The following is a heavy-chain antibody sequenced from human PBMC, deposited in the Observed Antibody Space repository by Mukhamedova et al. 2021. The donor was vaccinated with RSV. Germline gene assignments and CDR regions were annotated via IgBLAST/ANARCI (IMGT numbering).Heavy chain of an antibody. Sequence: VRQMPGKGLEWMGIIYPGDSDTRYSPSFQGQVTISADKSISTAYLQWSSLKASDTAMYYCARRGPYCSGGSCYDYWGPGTLVTV. D-gene: IGHD2-15*01. V-gene: IGHV5-51*01. J-gene: IGHJ4*02. CDR2: IYPGDSDT. CDR3: ARRGPYCSGGSCYDY.